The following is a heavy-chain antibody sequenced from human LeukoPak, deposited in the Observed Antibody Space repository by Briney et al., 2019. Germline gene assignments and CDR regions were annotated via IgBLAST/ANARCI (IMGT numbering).Heavy chain of an antibody. Sequence: PSETLSLTCVVSGGSISSYYWSWIRQPPGKGLEWIGYIYYSGSTNYNPSLKSRVTISVDTSKNQFSLKLSSVTAADTAVYYCARQYSSSSLRFDPWGQGTLVTVSS. CDR1: GGSISSYY. D-gene: IGHD6-6*01. V-gene: IGHV4-59*08. CDR2: IYYSGST. CDR3: ARQYSSSSLRFDP. J-gene: IGHJ5*02.